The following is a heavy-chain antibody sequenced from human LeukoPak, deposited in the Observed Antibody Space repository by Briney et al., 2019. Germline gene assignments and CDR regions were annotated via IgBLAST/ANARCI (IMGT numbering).Heavy chain of an antibody. CDR2: INTGDGNT. D-gene: IGHD6-13*01. J-gene: IGHJ5*02. CDR1: GYTFTSNA. CDR3: ARGAAEGLDR. V-gene: IGHV1-3*04. Sequence: ASVKVSCKASGYTFTSNAMHWVRQAPGQRPEWMGWINTGDGNTRYSQKFQGRVTISRDTSANTAYMEVSSLRSEDTAVYYCARGAAEGLDRWGQGTLVTVSS.